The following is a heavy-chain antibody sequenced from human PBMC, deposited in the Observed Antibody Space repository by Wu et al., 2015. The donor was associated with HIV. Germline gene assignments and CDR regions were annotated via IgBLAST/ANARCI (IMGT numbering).Heavy chain of an antibody. Sequence: QVQLVQSGAEVKKPGASVKVSCKASGYTFTSYDINWVRQATGQGLEWMGWMNPNSGNTGYAQKFQGRVTMTRNTSISTAYMELSSLRSEDTAVYYCARVQRYYDSSGYHLQVAFDIWGQGTMVTGLF. D-gene: IGHD3-22*01. CDR3: ARVQRYYDSSGYHLQVAFDI. V-gene: IGHV1-8*01. CDR2: MNPNSGNT. CDR1: GYTFTSYD. J-gene: IGHJ3*02.